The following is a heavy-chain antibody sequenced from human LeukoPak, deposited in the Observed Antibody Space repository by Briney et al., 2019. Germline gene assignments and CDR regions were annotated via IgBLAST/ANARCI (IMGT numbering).Heavy chain of an antibody. D-gene: IGHD3-10*01. CDR3: ARDRDYYGSGNYGY. Sequence: ASVKVSCKASGYTFTSYGIRWVREAPGQGLEWMGGIIPIFGTANYAQKFQGRVTITTDESTSTAYMELSSLRSEDTAVYYCARDRDYYGSGNYGYWGQGTLVTVSS. V-gene: IGHV1-69*05. CDR2: IIPIFGTA. CDR1: GYTFTSYG. J-gene: IGHJ4*02.